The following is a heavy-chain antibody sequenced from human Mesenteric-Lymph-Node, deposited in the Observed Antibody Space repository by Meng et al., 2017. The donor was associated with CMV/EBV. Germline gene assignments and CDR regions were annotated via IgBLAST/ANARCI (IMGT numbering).Heavy chain of an antibody. D-gene: IGHD5-12*01. V-gene: IGHV4-4*02. Sequence: VSGGSISSSNWWNWVRQPPGKGLEWIGEIYHSGSTNYSPSLKTRVTISVNKSKNQFSLKLSSVTAADTAAYYCARASGYYSTYVDSWGQGTLVTVSS. J-gene: IGHJ4*02. CDR2: IYHSGST. CDR1: GGSISSSNW. CDR3: ARASGYYSTYVDS.